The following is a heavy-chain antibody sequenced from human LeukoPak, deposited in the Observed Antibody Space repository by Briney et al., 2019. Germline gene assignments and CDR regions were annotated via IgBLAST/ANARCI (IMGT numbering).Heavy chain of an antibody. Sequence: ASVKVSCKASGYTFTSYYMHWVRQAPGQGLEWMGIINPSGGSTSYAQKFQGRVTMTRDTSIGTAYMDLSSLRSDDTAVYYCAREPRAVTGPAFDFWGQGSLVAVSS. CDR2: INPSGGST. CDR3: AREPRAVTGPAFDF. CDR1: GYTFTSYY. J-gene: IGHJ4*02. V-gene: IGHV1-46*01. D-gene: IGHD6-19*01.